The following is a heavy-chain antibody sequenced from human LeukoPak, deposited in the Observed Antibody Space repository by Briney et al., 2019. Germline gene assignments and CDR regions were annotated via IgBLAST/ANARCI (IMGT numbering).Heavy chain of an antibody. CDR1: GFTFSSYW. V-gene: IGHV3-74*01. D-gene: IGHD6-25*01. Sequence: GGSLRLSCAASGFTFSSYWMHWVRQAPGKGLVWVSRINSDGSSTSYTDSVKGRFTISRDNAKNTLYLQMNSLRAEDTAVYCCARRSAAKDAFDIWGQGTKVTVSS. CDR2: INSDGSST. CDR3: ARRSAAKDAFDI. J-gene: IGHJ3*02.